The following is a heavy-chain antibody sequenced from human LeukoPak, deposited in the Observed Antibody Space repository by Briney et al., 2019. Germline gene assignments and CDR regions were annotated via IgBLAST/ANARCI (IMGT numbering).Heavy chain of an antibody. Sequence: GRSLRLSCAASGFTFSSYAMHWVRQAPGKGLEWVAVISYDGSNKYYADSVKGRFTISRDNSKNTLYLQMNSLRPEDTAVYYCAREQIEGLDPWGQGTLVTVSS. CDR1: GFTFSSYA. CDR2: ISYDGSNK. CDR3: AREQIEGLDP. J-gene: IGHJ5*02. V-gene: IGHV3-30-3*01.